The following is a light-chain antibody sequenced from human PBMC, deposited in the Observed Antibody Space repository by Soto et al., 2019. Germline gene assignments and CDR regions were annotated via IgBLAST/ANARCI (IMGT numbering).Light chain of an antibody. CDR1: QDISSW. V-gene: IGKV1-12*01. CDR3: QQANSYPIT. J-gene: IGKJ5*01. CDR2: AAS. Sequence: DIQMTQSPSSVSASVGDRVTITCRASQDISSWLAWYQQKPGKAPNLLISAASSLQSGVPSRFSGSGSGTDFTLTISSLQPEDFATYYGQQANSYPITFGQGTRLEI.